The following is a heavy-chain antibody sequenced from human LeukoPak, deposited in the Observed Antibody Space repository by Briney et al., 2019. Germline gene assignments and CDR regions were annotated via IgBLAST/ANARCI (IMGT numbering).Heavy chain of an antibody. CDR1: GFTFSSYS. J-gene: IGHJ6*02. Sequence: GSLRLSCAASGFTFSSYSMNWVRQAPGKGLEWVSSISSSSSYIYYADSVKGRFTISRDNAKNLLYLQMNSLRAEDTAVYYCAREKDIVVVPAAMTPGSYYYYGMDVWGQGTTVTVSS. D-gene: IGHD2-2*01. CDR3: AREKDIVVVPAAMTPGSYYYYGMDV. V-gene: IGHV3-21*01. CDR2: ISSSSSYI.